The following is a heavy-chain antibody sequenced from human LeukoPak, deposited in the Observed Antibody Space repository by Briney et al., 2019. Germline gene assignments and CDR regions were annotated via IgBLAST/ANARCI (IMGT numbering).Heavy chain of an antibody. CDR1: GYSISSGYY. Sequence: SETLSLTCAVSGYSISSGYYWGWIRQPPGKGLEWIGSIYHSGSTYYNPSLKGRVTISVDTSKNQFSLKLSSVTAADTAVYYCARARYCSSTSCYAPYNWFDPWGQGTLVTVSS. CDR2: IYHSGST. V-gene: IGHV4-38-2*01. D-gene: IGHD2-2*01. J-gene: IGHJ5*02. CDR3: ARARYCSSTSCYAPYNWFDP.